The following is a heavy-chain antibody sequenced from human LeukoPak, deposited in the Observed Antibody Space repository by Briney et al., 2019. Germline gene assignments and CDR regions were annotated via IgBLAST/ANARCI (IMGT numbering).Heavy chain of an antibody. J-gene: IGHJ4*02. Sequence: ASMKVSCKASGYNFTAYHMHWVRQAPGQGLQWMGWINPNTGSTNYAQKFQGRVTLTRDTAISTASMEVTRLRSDDTAIYYCVRGSGSNSPRYLKGDFWGQGTLLTVSS. CDR3: VRGSGSNSPRYLKGDF. D-gene: IGHD2-15*01. CDR1: GYNFTAYH. CDR2: INPNTGST. V-gene: IGHV1-2*02.